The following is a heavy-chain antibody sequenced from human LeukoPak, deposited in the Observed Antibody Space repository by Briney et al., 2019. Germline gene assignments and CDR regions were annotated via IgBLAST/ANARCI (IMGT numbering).Heavy chain of an antibody. V-gene: IGHV4-59*12. Sequence: SETLSLTCTVSGGSISSYYWSWIRQPPGKGLEWIGSIYYSGSTYYNPSLKSRVTISVDTSKNQFSLKLSSVTAADTAVYYCARVSVVGATTDYWGQGTLVTVSS. D-gene: IGHD1-26*01. CDR3: ARVSVVGATTDY. J-gene: IGHJ4*02. CDR1: GGSISSYY. CDR2: IYYSGST.